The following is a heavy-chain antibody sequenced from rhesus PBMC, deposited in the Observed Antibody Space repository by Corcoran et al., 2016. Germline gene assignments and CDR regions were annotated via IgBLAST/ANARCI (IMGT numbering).Heavy chain of an antibody. J-gene: IGHJ4*01. CDR3: TRGGYSGFDY. CDR2: ISPYNGNK. CDR1: GYTFSSYY. V-gene: IGHV1-180*01. Sequence: QVQLVQSGAEIKQPGASVKLSCKASGYTFSSYYMHWVRPAPGQGLEWIGLISPYNGNKGDAQNVQGRVTITTDTSTSTGYMELSSLGSEDTAVYYCTRGGYSGFDYWGQGVLVTVSS. D-gene: IGHD5-42*01.